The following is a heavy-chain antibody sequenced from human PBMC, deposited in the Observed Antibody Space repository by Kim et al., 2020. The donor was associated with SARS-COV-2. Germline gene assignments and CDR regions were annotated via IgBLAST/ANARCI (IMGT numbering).Heavy chain of an antibody. D-gene: IGHD6-13*01. J-gene: IGHJ4*02. Sequence: YYNPSLKSRVTISVDTSKNQFSLKLSSVTAADTAVYYCAKSSSWGPGTDYWGQGTLVTVSS. CDR3: AKSSSWGPGTDY. V-gene: IGHV4-39*07.